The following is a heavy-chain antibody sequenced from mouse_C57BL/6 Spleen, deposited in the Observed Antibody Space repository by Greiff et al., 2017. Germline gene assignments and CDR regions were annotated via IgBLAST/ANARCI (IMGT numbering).Heavy chain of an antibody. V-gene: IGHV1-61*01. CDR1: GYTFTSYW. J-gene: IGHJ2*01. Sequence: QVQLQQPGAELVRPGSSVKLSCKASGYTFTSYWMDWVKQRPGQGLEWIGNIYPSDSETHYNQKFKDKATLTVDKSSSTAYMQRSSLTSEDSAVYYCARGEPSDYWGQGTTLTVSS. CDR3: ARGEPSDY. CDR2: IYPSDSET.